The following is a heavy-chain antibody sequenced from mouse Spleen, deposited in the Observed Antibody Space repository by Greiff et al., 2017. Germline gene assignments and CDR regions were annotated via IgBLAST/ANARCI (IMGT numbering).Heavy chain of an antibody. CDR1: GYTFTSYW. CDR3: ARPLYYGSSFEYFDV. CDR2: INPSNGGT. V-gene: IGHV1-53*01. J-gene: IGHJ1*03. D-gene: IGHD1-1*01. Sequence: QVQLQQSGTELVKPGASVKLSCKASGYTFTSYWMHWVKQRPGQGLEWIGNINPSNGGTNYNEKFKSKATLTVDKSSSTAYMQLSSLTSEDSAVYYCARPLYYGSSFEYFDVWGTGTTVTVSS.